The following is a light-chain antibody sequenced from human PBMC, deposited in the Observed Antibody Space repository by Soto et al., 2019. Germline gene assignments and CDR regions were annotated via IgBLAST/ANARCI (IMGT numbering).Light chain of an antibody. CDR2: DAS. J-gene: IGKJ5*01. Sequence: EIVLTQSPRTLSLSPGGRATLSCRPSQSVSSRYLAWYQQKNGQAPRLXIYDASNRATGIPARFSGSGYGTDFNLTISSLETEDFAVYYCQQRSNWPITFGQGTRLEIK. V-gene: IGKV3-11*01. CDR1: QSVSSRY. CDR3: QQRSNWPIT.